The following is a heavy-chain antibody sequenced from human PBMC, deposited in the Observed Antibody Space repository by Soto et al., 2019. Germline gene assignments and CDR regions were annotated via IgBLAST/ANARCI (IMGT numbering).Heavy chain of an antibody. J-gene: IGHJ4*02. CDR3: AHRHFNKVPYFDY. CDR2: IYWNDDK. Sequence: SGPTLVNPTQTLTLTCTVSGFSLSTNGVGVGWIRQPPGEALEWLAIIYWNDDKRYSPSLESRLTIARDASKNQVVLTMTNVDPVDTATYYCAHRHFNKVPYFDYWGQGTLVTISS. V-gene: IGHV2-5*01. CDR1: GFSLSTNGVG.